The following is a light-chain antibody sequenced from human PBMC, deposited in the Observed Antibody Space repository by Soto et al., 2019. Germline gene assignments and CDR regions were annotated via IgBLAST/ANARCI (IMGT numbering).Light chain of an antibody. Sequence: LTEPASVSGSPGQSITISCTGTSSDVGGYNYVSWYQQHPGKAPKLMIYDVSNRPSGVSNRFSGSKSGNTASLTISGLKAEDEADYYCSSYTSSSTYVFGTGTKVTVL. CDR3: SSYTSSSTYV. CDR1: SSDVGGYNY. V-gene: IGLV2-14*01. J-gene: IGLJ1*01. CDR2: DVS.